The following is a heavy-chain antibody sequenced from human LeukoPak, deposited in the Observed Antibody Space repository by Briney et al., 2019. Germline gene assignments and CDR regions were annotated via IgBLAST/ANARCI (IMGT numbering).Heavy chain of an antibody. CDR2: ISSSSSHI. J-gene: IGHJ4*02. D-gene: IGHD3-3*01. CDR3: ARPSLEWLLVDY. Sequence: GGSLRLSCAASGFTFSSYSMNWVRQAPGKGLEWVSSISSSSSHIYYADSVKGRFTISRDNAKNSLYLQMNSLRDEDTAVYYCARPSLEWLLVDYWGRGTLVTVSS. CDR1: GFTFSSYS. V-gene: IGHV3-21*01.